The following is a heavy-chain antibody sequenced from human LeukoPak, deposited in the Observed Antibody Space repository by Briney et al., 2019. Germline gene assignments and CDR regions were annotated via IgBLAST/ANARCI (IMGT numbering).Heavy chain of an antibody. V-gene: IGHV1-3*01. CDR1: GYTFTSYA. D-gene: IGHD3-10*01. CDR2: INAGNGNT. J-gene: IGHJ5*02. Sequence: GASVKVSCKASGYTFTSYAMHWVRQAPGQRLEWMGWINAGNGNTKYSQKFQGRVTITRDTSASTAYMEPSSLRSEDTAVYYCARDFGMVRGRGGVTNWFDPWGQGTLVTVSS. CDR3: ARDFGMVRGRGGVTNWFDP.